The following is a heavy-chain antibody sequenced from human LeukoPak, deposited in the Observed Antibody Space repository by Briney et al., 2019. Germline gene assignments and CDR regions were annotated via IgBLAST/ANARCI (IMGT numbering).Heavy chain of an antibody. J-gene: IGHJ3*02. CDR3: AKDRGVEGDYGAFDI. CDR2: ISGSGGST. CDR1: GFTFSDYS. D-gene: IGHD4-17*01. Sequence: GGSLRLSCAASGFTFSDYSMDWFRQAPGKGLEWVSAISGSGGSTYYADSVKGRFTISRDNSKNTLYLQMNSLRAEDTAVYYCAKDRGVEGDYGAFDIWGQGTMVTVSS. V-gene: IGHV3-23*01.